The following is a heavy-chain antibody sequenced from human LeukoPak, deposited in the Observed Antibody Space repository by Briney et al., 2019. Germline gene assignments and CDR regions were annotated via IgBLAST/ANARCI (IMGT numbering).Heavy chain of an antibody. Sequence: SETLSLTCTVSGGSISSSSYYWGWIRQPPGKGLEWIGSIYYSGSTYYNPSLKSRVTISVDTSKSQFSLKLSSVTAADTAVYYCARRTPPDYYGSGSYYFDYWGQGTLVTVSS. CDR2: IYYSGST. CDR1: GGSISSSSYY. D-gene: IGHD3-10*01. CDR3: ARRTPPDYYGSGSYYFDY. J-gene: IGHJ4*02. V-gene: IGHV4-39*01.